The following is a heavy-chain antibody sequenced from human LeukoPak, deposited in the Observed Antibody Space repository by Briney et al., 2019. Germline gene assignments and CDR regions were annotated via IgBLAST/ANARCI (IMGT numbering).Heavy chain of an antibody. CDR1: GGSISSSSYY. J-gene: IGHJ4*02. Sequence: SETLSLTCTVSGGSISSSSYYWGWIRQPPGKGLEWIGNIYYSGSTNYNPSLKSRVTISVDTSKNQFSLKLSSVTAADTAVYYCARGYKNDYWGQGTLVTVSS. CDR3: ARGYKNDY. CDR2: IYYSGST. D-gene: IGHD2-2*02. V-gene: IGHV4-39*07.